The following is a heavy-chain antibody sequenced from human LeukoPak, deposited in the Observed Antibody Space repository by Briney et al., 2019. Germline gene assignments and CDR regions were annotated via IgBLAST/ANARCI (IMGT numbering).Heavy chain of an antibody. CDR1: GGFLSHHY. CDR3: ARDNDFWSGYTGPDY. J-gene: IGHJ4*02. V-gene: IGHV4-4*07. CDR2: VYTRGDT. Sequence: SETLSLTCRVSGGFLSHHYWSWLRQPAGKGLEWVGRVYTRGDTDYTPSLQGRVTMSMDTSKNQFSLNVSSVTAADTAVYYCARDNDFWSGYTGPDYWGPGTLVTVSS. D-gene: IGHD3-3*01.